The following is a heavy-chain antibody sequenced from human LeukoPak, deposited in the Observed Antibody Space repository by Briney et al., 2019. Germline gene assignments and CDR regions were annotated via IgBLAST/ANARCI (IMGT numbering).Heavy chain of an antibody. V-gene: IGHV3-48*03. CDR1: GFTFSSYE. CDR3: ARWIYFDSSGYYFDN. CDR2: ISRSGTTI. Sequence: GGSLRLSCAASGFTFSSYEMNWVRQAPGKGLEWVLYISRSGTTIYYAESVKGRFTISRDNAKNSLYLQMNSLRAEDTAVYYCARWIYFDSSGYYFDNWGQGTLVTVSS. D-gene: IGHD3-22*01. J-gene: IGHJ4*02.